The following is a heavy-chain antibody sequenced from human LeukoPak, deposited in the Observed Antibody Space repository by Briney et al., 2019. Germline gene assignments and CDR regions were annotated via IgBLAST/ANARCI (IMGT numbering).Heavy chain of an antibody. D-gene: IGHD6-13*01. CDR1: GYTLTELS. CDR3: ATDGPGIAAAGTEIKY. V-gene: IGHV1-24*01. CDR2: FDPEDGET. Sequence: ASVKVSCKVSGYTLTELSMHWVRQAPGKGLEWMGGFDPEDGETIYAQKFQGRVTMTEDTSTDTAYMERSSLRSEDTAVYYCATDGPGIAAAGTEIKYWGQGTLVTVSS. J-gene: IGHJ4*02.